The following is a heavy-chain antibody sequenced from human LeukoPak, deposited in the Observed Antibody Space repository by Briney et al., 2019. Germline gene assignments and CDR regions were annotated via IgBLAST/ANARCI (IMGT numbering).Heavy chain of an antibody. CDR3: ARWAHSYGYRFDP. D-gene: IGHD5-18*01. CDR1: GGSISSGDYY. J-gene: IGHJ5*02. V-gene: IGHV4-30-4*01. Sequence: TSETLSLTCTVSGGSISSGDYYWSWIRQPPGKGLEWIGYIYYSGSTYYNPSLKSRVTISVDTSKNQFSLKLSSVTAADTAVYYCARWAHSYGYRFDPWGQGTLVTVSS. CDR2: IYYSGST.